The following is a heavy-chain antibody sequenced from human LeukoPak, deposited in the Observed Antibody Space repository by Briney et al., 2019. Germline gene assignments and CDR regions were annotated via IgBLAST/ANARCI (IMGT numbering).Heavy chain of an antibody. CDR1: GGTFSSYA. CDR2: IIPIFGTA. CDR3: ARDRHPRDPKGAYYDSSGYYYFDY. J-gene: IGHJ4*02. V-gene: IGHV1-69*13. Sequence: SVKVSCKASGGTFSSYAISWVRQAPGQGLEWMGGIIPIFGTANYAQKFQGRVTITADESTSTAYMELSSLRSEDTAVYYCARDRHPRDPKGAYYDSSGYYYFDYWGQGTLVTVSS. D-gene: IGHD3-22*01.